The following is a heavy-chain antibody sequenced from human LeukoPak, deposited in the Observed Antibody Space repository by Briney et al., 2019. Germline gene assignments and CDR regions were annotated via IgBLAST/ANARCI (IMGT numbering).Heavy chain of an antibody. CDR2: IWYDGSNK. V-gene: IGHV3-33*06. J-gene: IGHJ4*02. CDR1: GFTFSSYG. Sequence: GGSLRLSCAASGFTFSSYGIHWVRQAPGKGLEWVAVIWYDGSNKYYADSVKGRFTISRDNSKNTLYLQMNSLRAEDTAVYYCAKDDYYGSGSYYKEEDYWGQGTLVTVSS. D-gene: IGHD3-10*01. CDR3: AKDDYYGSGSYYKEEDY.